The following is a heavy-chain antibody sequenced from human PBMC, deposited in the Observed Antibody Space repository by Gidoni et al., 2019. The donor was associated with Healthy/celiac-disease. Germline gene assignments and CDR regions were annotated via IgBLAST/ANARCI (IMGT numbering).Heavy chain of an antibody. CDR1: CGSLSTGVYY. CDR3: ARDKYYYDSSGEDAFEI. V-gene: IGHV4-31*03. J-gene: IGHJ3*02. CDR2: IYYIGST. Sequence: QVHLQESGPGLVKPSQTLSLTCTVSCGSLSTGVYYWSWIRQPPGKGLEWIGYIYYIGSTYYNPSLKSRVTISVETSKNQFSLKLSSVTAADTAVYYCARDKYYYDSSGEDAFEILGQGTMVTVSS. D-gene: IGHD3-22*01.